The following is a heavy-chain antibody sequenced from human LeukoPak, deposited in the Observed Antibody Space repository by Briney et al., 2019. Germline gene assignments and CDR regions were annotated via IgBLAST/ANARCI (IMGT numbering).Heavy chain of an antibody. V-gene: IGHV1-46*01. CDR1: GYTFTSYY. CDR2: INPSGGST. J-gene: IGHJ4*02. Sequence: GASVKVSCKASGYTFTSYYMHWVRQAPGQGLEWMGIINPSGGSTSYAQKFQGRVTMTRDTSTSTVYMELSSLRSEDTAVYYCAREFEGVGGYSGYDSTGYWGQGTLVTVSS. CDR3: AREFEGVGGYSGYDSTGY. D-gene: IGHD5-12*01.